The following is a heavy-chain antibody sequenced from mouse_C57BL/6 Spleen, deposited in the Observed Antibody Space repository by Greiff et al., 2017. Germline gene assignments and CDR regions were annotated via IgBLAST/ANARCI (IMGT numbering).Heavy chain of an antibody. V-gene: IGHV5-4*01. CDR3: SRDLYYSNHYYAMDY. CDR1: GFTFSSYA. CDR2: ISDGGSYT. D-gene: IGHD2-5*01. J-gene: IGHJ4*01. Sequence: EVQLVESGGGLVKPGGSLKLSCAASGFTFSSYAMSWVRQTPEKRLEWVATISDGGSYTYYPDNVKGRFTISRDNAKNNLSLQMSQLKSEDTAMYYFSRDLYYSNHYYAMDYWGQGTSGTVSS.